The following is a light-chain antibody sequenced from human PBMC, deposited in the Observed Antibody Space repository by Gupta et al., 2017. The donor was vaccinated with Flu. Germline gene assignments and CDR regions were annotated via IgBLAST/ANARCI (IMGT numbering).Light chain of an antibody. V-gene: IGLV6-57*01. CDR1: SGSIGSNF. Sequence: NFMLTQPHSVSESPGKTVTISCTRSSGSIGSNFVQWSQQRPGSFPTTVIYENDQRPSGVPARFSGSIDTSSNSASLTISGLKTEDEADYYCQSYHSDNPVIFGGGTKLTVL. J-gene: IGLJ2*01. CDR2: END. CDR3: QSYHSDNPVI.